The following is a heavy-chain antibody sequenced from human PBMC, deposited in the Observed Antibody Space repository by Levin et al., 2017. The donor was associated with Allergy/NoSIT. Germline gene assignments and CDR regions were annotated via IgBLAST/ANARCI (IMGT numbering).Heavy chain of an antibody. Sequence: SETLSLTCAVAGGSISSGGYSWSWIRQPPGKGLEWIGYIYHSGSTYYNPSLKSRVTMSVDRSKNQFSLKLTSVTAADTAVYYCARTVATYLDTRYYFDYWGQGTLVTVSS. CDR1: GGSISSGGYS. J-gene: IGHJ4*02. V-gene: IGHV4-30-2*01. CDR2: IYHSGST. D-gene: IGHD4-23*01. CDR3: ARTVATYLDTRYYFDY.